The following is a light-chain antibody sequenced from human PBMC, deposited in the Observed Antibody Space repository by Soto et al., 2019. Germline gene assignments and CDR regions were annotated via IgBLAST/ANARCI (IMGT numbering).Light chain of an antibody. J-gene: IGKJ2*01. CDR2: SAS. CDR3: QQVHNWPLT. V-gene: IGKV3-15*01. Sequence: EIAMTQSPATLSVSPGERATLSCRASQSISTALAWSQQIPGQPPRLLIYSASTRATGVPARFTGSGSGSEFTLTISGLQSEDVAIYYCQQVHNWPLTFGQGTRLEI. CDR1: QSISTA.